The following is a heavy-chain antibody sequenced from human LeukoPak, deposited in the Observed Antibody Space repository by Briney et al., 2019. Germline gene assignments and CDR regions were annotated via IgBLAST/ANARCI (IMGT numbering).Heavy chain of an antibody. CDR3: ASPSHCTSDSCQKYFDY. CDR1: GDSISSISHY. D-gene: IGHD2-2*01. CDR2: IFYGGNI. V-gene: IGHV4-39*01. Sequence: SETLSLTCTVSGDSISSISHYWGWIRHPPGKGLEWIGSIFYGGNIYYNPSLKSRVTISIDTSRNQFSLKLSSVTAADTAVYYCASPSHCTSDSCQKYFDYWGQGTLVIVSS. J-gene: IGHJ4*02.